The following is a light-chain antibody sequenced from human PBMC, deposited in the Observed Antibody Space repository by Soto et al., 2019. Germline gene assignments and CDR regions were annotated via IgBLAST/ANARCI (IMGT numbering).Light chain of an antibody. Sequence: DIPMTQSPSSLSASVGDRVTITCRASQTINAYLNWYQQKPGKAPKLLIYAASSLQSGVPSRFSGSGSGTDFTLTISSLQPEDFVTYYCQESYRTPRTFGQGTRLEI. CDR3: QESYRTPRT. J-gene: IGKJ2*01. V-gene: IGKV1-39*01. CDR1: QTINAY. CDR2: AAS.